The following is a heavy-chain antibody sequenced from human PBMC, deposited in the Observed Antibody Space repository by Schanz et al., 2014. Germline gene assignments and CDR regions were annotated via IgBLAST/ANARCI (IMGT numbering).Heavy chain of an antibody. CDR1: GYTFNNHG. J-gene: IGHJ6*02. CDR2: ISVYHGHT. Sequence: QVQLVQSGGEVKKPGASATVSCKASGYTFNNHGISWVRQAPGQGLEWMGWISVYHGHTNYAEKVHGRVTMTTDTTTSTAYMELTSLISDDTSAYYCVRYAGWAFGDYHGMDVWGQGTSVTVSS. D-gene: IGHD3-10*01. CDR3: VRYAGWAFGDYHGMDV. V-gene: IGHV1-18*01.